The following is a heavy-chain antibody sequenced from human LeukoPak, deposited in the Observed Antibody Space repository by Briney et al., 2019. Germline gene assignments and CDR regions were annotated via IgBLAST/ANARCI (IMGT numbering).Heavy chain of an antibody. Sequence: APVKVSCKASGYTFTGYYMHWVRQAPGQGLEWMGWINPNSGGTNYAQKLQGRVTVTTDTSTSTAYMELRSLRSDDTAVYYCARAELYDSSGYYYGPMYFDYWGQGTLVTVSS. CDR2: INPNSGGT. D-gene: IGHD3-22*01. V-gene: IGHV1-2*02. J-gene: IGHJ4*02. CDR3: ARAELYDSSGYYYGPMYFDY. CDR1: GYTFTGYY.